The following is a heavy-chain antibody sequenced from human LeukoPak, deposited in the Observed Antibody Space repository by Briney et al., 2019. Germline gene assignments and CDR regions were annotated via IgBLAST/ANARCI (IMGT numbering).Heavy chain of an antibody. J-gene: IGHJ4*02. CDR1: GFTFNRHS. Sequence: GGSLRPSCAASGFTFNRHSMNWVRQAPGKGLEWVSVIYSGGSTYYADSVKGRFTISRDNSKNTLYLQMNSLRAEDTAVYYCARDPDLYCSGGSCYGGYWGQGTLVTVSS. D-gene: IGHD2-15*01. V-gene: IGHV3-53*01. CDR2: IYSGGST. CDR3: ARDPDLYCSGGSCYGGY.